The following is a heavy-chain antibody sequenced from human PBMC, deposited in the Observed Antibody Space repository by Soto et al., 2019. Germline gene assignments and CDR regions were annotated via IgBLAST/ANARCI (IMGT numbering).Heavy chain of an antibody. V-gene: IGHV3-74*01. CDR1: GFTFNIYW. Sequence: EVQLVESGGGLVQPGGSLRLSCVASGFTFNIYWMHWVRQAPGKGLEWVSRIDNDGSAKTYADSVKGRFTISRDNAKNTLFLQMNTLRVEDTAVYDCARDNWNSYWGQGTLVNVSS. CDR2: IDNDGSAK. J-gene: IGHJ4*02. D-gene: IGHD1-1*01. CDR3: ARDNWNSY.